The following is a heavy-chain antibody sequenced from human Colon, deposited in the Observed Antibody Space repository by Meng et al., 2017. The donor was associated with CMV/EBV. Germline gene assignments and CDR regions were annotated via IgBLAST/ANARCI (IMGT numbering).Heavy chain of an antibody. V-gene: IGHV4-39*07. Sequence: SETLSLTCTVSGGSISTSDYYWNWIRQPPGKGLEWIGTIHYRGSTSYNPSLKSRLTTSVDTSKNQFSLKLSSVTAADTAVYYCARVPTVVTVPVRYYYYSLDVWGQGTPVTVSS. CDR3: ARVPTVVTVPVRYYYYSLDV. J-gene: IGHJ6*02. D-gene: IGHD2-2*01. CDR2: IHYRGST. CDR1: GGSISTSDYY.